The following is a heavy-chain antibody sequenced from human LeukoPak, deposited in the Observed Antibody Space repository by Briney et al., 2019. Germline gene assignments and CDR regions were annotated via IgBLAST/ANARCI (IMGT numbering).Heavy chain of an antibody. CDR1: GRSFSGYY. CDR2: INHSGST. V-gene: IGHV4-34*01. Sequence: SETLSLTCAVYGRSFSGYYWSWIRQPPGKGLEWIGEINHSGSTNYNPSLKSRVTISVDTSKNQFSLRLSSVTAADTAVYYCARARGSTSCFGYWGQGTLVTVSS. D-gene: IGHD2-2*01. J-gene: IGHJ4*02. CDR3: ARARGSTSCFGY.